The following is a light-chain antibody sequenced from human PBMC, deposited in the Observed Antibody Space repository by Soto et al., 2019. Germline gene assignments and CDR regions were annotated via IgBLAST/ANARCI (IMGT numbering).Light chain of an antibody. CDR3: QQYDNLPL. CDR1: RSISDW. Sequence: DIQMTQSASTLSPSVGDRVTITCRASRSISDWLAWYQQKPGKAPKLLIFDASTLKSGVPSRFSGSGSGTEFTLTISSLQPDDVATYYCQQYDNLPLFGGGTKVDIK. J-gene: IGKJ4*01. CDR2: DAS. V-gene: IGKV1-5*01.